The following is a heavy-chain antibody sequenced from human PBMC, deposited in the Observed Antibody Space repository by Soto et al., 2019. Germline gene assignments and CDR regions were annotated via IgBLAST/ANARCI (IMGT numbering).Heavy chain of an antibody. CDR1: GFTFTDYA. J-gene: IGHJ4*02. CDR2: ISGIGGST. D-gene: IGHD6-13*01. CDR3: ARGSAGYISSWYDLDY. V-gene: IGHV3-23*01. Sequence: GGSLRLSCAASGFTFTDYALSWVRQAPGKGLEWVATISGIGGSTYLADSVKGRLSISRDNSKNTVSLLMNSLRAEDTAVYFCARGSAGYISSWYDLDYWGRGTLVTVSS.